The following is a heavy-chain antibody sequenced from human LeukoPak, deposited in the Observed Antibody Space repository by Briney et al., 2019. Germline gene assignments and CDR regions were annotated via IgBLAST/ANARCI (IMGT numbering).Heavy chain of an antibody. V-gene: IGHV1-2*02. J-gene: IGHJ4*02. D-gene: IGHD4-17*01. CDR1: GYTFPDYY. CDR3: ARKGRIYGDYDY. CDR2: INPNSGGT. Sequence: ASVKVSCKASGYTFPDYYIHWVRQAPGQGLEWIVFINPNSGGTHYAQKFQGRVTVTRDTSISTVYMEMMRLRSDDTAVYYCARKGRIYGDYDYWGRGTLVTVSS.